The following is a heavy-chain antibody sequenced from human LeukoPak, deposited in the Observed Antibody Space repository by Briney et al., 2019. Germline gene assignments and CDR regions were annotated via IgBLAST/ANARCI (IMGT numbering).Heavy chain of an antibody. J-gene: IGHJ4*02. V-gene: IGHV3-49*03. CDR2: IRSKAYGGTT. CDR3: TRDLSPSGWCVDY. Sequence: GGSLRLSCTASGFTFGDYAMSWFRQAPGKGLEWVGFIRSKAYGGTTEYAASVKGRFTISRDDSKSIAYLQMNSLKTEDTAVYYCTRDLSPSGWCVDYWGQGTLVTVSS. CDR1: GFTFGDYA. D-gene: IGHD6-19*01.